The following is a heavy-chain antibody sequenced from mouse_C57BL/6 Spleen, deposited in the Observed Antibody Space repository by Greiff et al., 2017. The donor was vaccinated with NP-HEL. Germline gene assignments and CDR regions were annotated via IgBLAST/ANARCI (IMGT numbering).Heavy chain of an antibody. CDR1: GFTFSDYY. J-gene: IGHJ2*01. CDR2: ISNGGGST. V-gene: IGHV5-12*01. Sequence: EVMLVESGGGLVQPGGSLKLSCAASGFTFSDYYMYWVRQTPEKRLEWVAYISNGGGSTYYPDTVKGRFTISRDNAKNTLYLQMSRLKSEDTAMYYCARPGGYWGQGTTLTVSS. D-gene: IGHD4-1*01. CDR3: ARPGGY.